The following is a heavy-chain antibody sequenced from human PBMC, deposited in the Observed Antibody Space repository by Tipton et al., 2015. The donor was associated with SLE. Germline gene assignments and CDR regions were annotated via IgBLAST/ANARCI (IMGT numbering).Heavy chain of an antibody. CDR2: IYHSGST. V-gene: IGHV4-38-2*02. CDR1: GYSISSGYY. D-gene: IGHD2-2*01. Sequence: TLSLTCTVSGYSISSGYYWGWVRQPPGKGLEWIGSIYHSGSTYYNPSLKSGVTISVDTSKNQFSLNLTSVTAADTAVYYCARHGAQLGRYGVDVWGQGTTVTVSS. J-gene: IGHJ6*02. CDR3: ARHGAQLGRYGVDV.